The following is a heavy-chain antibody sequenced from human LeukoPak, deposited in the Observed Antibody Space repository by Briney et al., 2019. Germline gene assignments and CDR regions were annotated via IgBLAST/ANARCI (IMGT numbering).Heavy chain of an antibody. Sequence: HSGGSLRLSCASSGFIFSFYGMHWARQAPGKGLEWVTFIRSDGSIKYYADSVKGRFTISRDNSKNTLFLQMNSLRTDDTAVYYCGREQSAYYVHAFDPWGQGTLVTVSS. CDR3: GREQSAYYVHAFDP. J-gene: IGHJ5*02. CDR2: IRSDGSIK. D-gene: IGHD3-3*01. V-gene: IGHV3-30*02. CDR1: GFIFSFYG.